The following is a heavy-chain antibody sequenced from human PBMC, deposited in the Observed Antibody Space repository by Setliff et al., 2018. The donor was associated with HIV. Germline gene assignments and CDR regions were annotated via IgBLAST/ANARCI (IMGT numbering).Heavy chain of an antibody. Sequence: SETLSLTCAVSGASISSTSYYWGWVRQPQGKGLEWIGSIYYSGSTYYNPSLKSRLTISVDTSRNQFSLKLSSLTAADTAVYYCARHYNVNYYVRKDFDYWGQGILVTVSS. J-gene: IGHJ4*02. CDR2: IYYSGST. D-gene: IGHD1-26*01. CDR3: ARHYNVNYYVRKDFDY. CDR1: GASISSTSYY. V-gene: IGHV4-39*01.